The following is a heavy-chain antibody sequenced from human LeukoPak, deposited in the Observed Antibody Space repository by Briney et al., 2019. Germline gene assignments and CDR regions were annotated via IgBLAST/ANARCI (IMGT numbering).Heavy chain of an antibody. J-gene: IGHJ5*02. CDR1: GGSISSGGYY. CDR2: IYYSGST. V-gene: IGHV4-31*03. Sequence: SQTLSLTCTVSGGSISSGGYYWSWIRQHPGKGLEWIGYIYYSGSTYYNPSLKSRVTISVDTSKNQFSLKLSSVTAADTAVYYCARNIQLVRSREFDPWGQGTLVTVSS. CDR3: ARNIQLVRSREFDP. D-gene: IGHD5-18*01.